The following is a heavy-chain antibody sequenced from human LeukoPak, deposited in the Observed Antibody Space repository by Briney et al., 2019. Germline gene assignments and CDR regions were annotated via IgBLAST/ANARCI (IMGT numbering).Heavy chain of an antibody. V-gene: IGHV2-70*04. J-gene: IGHJ4*02. D-gene: IGHD6-19*01. CDR1: GFSLSTSGMR. CDR3: ARTGIAVADHYFDY. Sequence: SGPALVKXTQTLTLTCTFSGFSLSTSGMRVSWIRQPPGKALEWLARIDWDDDKFYSTSLKTRLTISKDTSKNQVVLTMTNMDPVDTATYYCARTGIAVADHYFDYWGQGTLVTVSS. CDR2: IDWDDDK.